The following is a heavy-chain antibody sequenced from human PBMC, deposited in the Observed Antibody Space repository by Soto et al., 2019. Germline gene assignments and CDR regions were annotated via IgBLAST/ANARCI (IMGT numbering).Heavy chain of an antibody. D-gene: IGHD2-21*02. Sequence: QVQLVQSGAEVKKPGASVKVSCKTSGYTFTASYIHWVRQAPGQGLAWMGWINPDSGDTTYGQKFQGRVTMTRDTSFGPAQMELSSLRSDDTAIYYCARDPGDRPFETWGQGTLVTVSS. V-gene: IGHV1-2*02. J-gene: IGHJ5*02. CDR1: GYTFTASY. CDR3: ARDPGDRPFET. CDR2: INPDSGDT.